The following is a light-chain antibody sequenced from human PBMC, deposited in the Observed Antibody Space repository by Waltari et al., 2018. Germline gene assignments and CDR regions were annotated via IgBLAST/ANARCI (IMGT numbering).Light chain of an antibody. J-gene: IGLJ2*01. Sequence: QSALTQPASVSGSPGQSIPISCTGAGPGLGDFTFVSWYQQHPGKAPKLLIYDVTNRPSGVSDRFSGSKSGNTASLIISGLQAGDEADYYCGSYTITSLVVFGGGTRLTVL. V-gene: IGLV2-14*03. CDR2: DVT. CDR1: GPGLGDFTF. CDR3: GSYTITSLVV.